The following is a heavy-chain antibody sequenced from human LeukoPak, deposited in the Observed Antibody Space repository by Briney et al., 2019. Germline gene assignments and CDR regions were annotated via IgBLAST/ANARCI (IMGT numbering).Heavy chain of an antibody. Sequence: GGSLRLSCAASGFTFSSYSMNWVRQAPGKGLEWVSSISSSSSSYIYYADSVKGRFTISRDNAKNSLYLQMNSLRAEDTAVYYCARGPAPLIAVAGTKQLDYWGQGTLVTVSS. J-gene: IGHJ4*02. D-gene: IGHD6-19*01. CDR3: ARGPAPLIAVAGTKQLDY. CDR1: GFTFSSYS. V-gene: IGHV3-21*01. CDR2: ISSSSSSYI.